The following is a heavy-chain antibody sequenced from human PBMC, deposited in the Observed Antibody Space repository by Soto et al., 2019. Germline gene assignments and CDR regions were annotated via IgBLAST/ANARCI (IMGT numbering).Heavy chain of an antibody. CDR3: AGLYSSSPLFNY. D-gene: IGHD6-6*01. CDR2: IYQSGNT. V-gene: IGHV4-59*01. Sequence: SETLSLTCTVSGGSIGSYYWSWIRQPPGKGLEWIGFIYQSGNTHYNPSLKSRVTMSVDTSKIQFSPKLTSVTAADTAVYYCAGLYSSSPLFNYWGQGILVTAPQ. J-gene: IGHJ4*02. CDR1: GGSIGSYY.